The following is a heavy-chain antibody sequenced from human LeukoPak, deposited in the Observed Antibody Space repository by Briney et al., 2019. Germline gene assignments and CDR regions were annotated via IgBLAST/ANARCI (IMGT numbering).Heavy chain of an antibody. Sequence: GASVKVSCKASGYTFTSYAMNWVGQAPGQGLEWMGWINTNTGNPTYAQGFTGRFVFSLDTSVSTAYLQISSLKAEDTAVYYCARALTDYSQLPSDAFDIWGQGTMVTVSS. CDR3: ARALTDYSQLPSDAFDI. CDR1: GYTFTSYA. D-gene: IGHD1-1*01. J-gene: IGHJ3*02. V-gene: IGHV7-4-1*02. CDR2: INTNTGNP.